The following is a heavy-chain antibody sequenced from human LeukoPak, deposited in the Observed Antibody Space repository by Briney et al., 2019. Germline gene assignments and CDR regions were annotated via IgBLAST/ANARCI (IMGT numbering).Heavy chain of an antibody. CDR2: IIPIFGTA. CDR1: GGTFSSYA. D-gene: IGHD2-2*01. Sequence: SVKVSCKASGGTFSSYAISWVRQAPGQGLEWMGGIIPIFGTANYAQKFQGRVTITADESTSTAYMELSSLRSEDTAVYYCARVARAGYCSSTSCYSRNWFDPWGQGTLVTVSS. J-gene: IGHJ5*02. V-gene: IGHV1-69*01. CDR3: ARVARAGYCSSTSCYSRNWFDP.